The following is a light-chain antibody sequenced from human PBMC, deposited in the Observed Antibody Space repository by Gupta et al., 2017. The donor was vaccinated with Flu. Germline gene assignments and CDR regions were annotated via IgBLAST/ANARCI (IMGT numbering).Light chain of an antibody. CDR2: TLS. CDR1: QSLWESDDGRTS. Sequence: DTVMTETPLSLPVTPGEPASIPCRSSQSLWESDDGRTSLDWYQQKPGQSPQRLINTLSYRASGVPDRFSGSGAGTDFTLKINRVEAEDVGVYSCRQHREFPPFTFGHGTKVDIK. J-gene: IGKJ3*01. V-gene: IGKV2-40*01. CDR3: RQHREFPPFT.